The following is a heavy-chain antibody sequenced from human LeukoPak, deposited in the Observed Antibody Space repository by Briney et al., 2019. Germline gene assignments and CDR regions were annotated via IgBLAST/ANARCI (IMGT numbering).Heavy chain of an antibody. V-gene: IGHV4-61*01. CDR1: GGSISSSSYY. Sequence: SETLSLTCTVSGGSISSSSYYWSWIRQPPGKGLEWIGYIYYSGSTNYNPSLKSRVTISVDTSKNQFSLKLSSVTAADTAVYYCARGTGYSSGWYLAYYYYYMDVWGKGTTVTVSS. D-gene: IGHD6-19*01. CDR2: IYYSGST. J-gene: IGHJ6*03. CDR3: ARGTGYSSGWYLAYYYYYMDV.